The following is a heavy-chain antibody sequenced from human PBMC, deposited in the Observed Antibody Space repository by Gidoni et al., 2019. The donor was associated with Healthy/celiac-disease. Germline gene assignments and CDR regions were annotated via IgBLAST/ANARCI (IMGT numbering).Heavy chain of an antibody. J-gene: IGHJ6*02. CDR2: MNPNSGNT. D-gene: IGHD3-9*01. CDR3: AGGLQGSVAYYDILTGYYSPNYYYGMDV. Sequence: QVQLVQSGAEVKKPGASVKVSCKASGYTFTSYDINWVRQATGQGLEWMGWMNPNSGNTGYAQKFQGRVTMTRNTSISTAYMELSSLRSEDTAVYYCAGGLQGSVAYYDILTGYYSPNYYYGMDVWGQGTTVTVSS. CDR1: GYTFTSYD. V-gene: IGHV1-8*01.